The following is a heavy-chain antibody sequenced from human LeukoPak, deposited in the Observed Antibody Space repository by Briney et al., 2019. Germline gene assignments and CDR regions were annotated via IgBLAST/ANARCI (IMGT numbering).Heavy chain of an antibody. CDR1: GLTFSSYA. Sequence: PGGSLRLSCAASGLTFSSYAMSWVRQAPGKGLEWVGRIKSKTDGGTTDYAAPVKGRFTISRDDSKNTLYLQMNSLKTEDTAVYYCTSGYMVRGSHIDYWGQGTLVTVSS. CDR2: IKSKTDGGTT. V-gene: IGHV3-15*01. D-gene: IGHD3-10*01. CDR3: TSGYMVRGSHIDY. J-gene: IGHJ4*02.